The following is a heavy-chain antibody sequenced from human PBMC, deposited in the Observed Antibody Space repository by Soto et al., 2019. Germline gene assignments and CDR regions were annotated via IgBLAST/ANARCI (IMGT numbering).Heavy chain of an antibody. J-gene: IGHJ6*02. CDR2: INAGNGYT. CDR1: GYTLTSYS. Sequence: DSLKACWKDSGYTLTSYSMHWARQAPGQRLEWMGWINAGNGYTKYSQKFQGRVTITRDTSASTSYMELSSLISEDTAVYYCARGRFPADSNDHYGMDVWGQGTTVTVSS. D-gene: IGHD1-1*01. V-gene: IGHV1-3*01. CDR3: ARGRFPADSNDHYGMDV.